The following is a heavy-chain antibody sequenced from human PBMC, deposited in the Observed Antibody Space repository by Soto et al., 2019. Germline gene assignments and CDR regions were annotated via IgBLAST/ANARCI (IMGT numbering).Heavy chain of an antibody. CDR3: AKDRRYCSGTSCYRVYYYYNMDV. D-gene: IGHD2-2*02. Sequence: GGSLRLSCAASGFSFRSYGMHWVRQAPGKGLEWVAVMSYDGRNEYYADSVKGRFTISRDQSKNTLDLQMNSLTAEDTAVYYCAKDRRYCSGTSCYRVYYYYNMDVWGKGTTVTVSS. V-gene: IGHV3-30*18. CDR2: MSYDGRNE. CDR1: GFSFRSYG. J-gene: IGHJ6*03.